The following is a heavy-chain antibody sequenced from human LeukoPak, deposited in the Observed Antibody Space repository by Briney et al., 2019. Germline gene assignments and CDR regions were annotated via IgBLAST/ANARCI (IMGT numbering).Heavy chain of an antibody. D-gene: IGHD5-18*01. J-gene: IGHJ6*03. CDR3: ARDSRQGYGFYYYYYMDV. CDR1: GGSISSYY. V-gene: IGHV4-59*01. Sequence: SETLSLTCTVSGGSISSYYWSWIRQPPGKGLEWIGYIYYSGSTNYNPSLKSRVTISVDTSKNQFSLKLSSVTAADTAVYYCARDSRQGYGFYYYYYMDVWGQGTLVTVSS. CDR2: IYYSGST.